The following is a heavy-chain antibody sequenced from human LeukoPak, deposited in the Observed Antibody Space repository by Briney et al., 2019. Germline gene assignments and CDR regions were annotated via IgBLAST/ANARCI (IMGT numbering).Heavy chain of an antibody. J-gene: IGHJ4*02. CDR1: GFTFSSYA. CDR3: ARDPLYSSSWYSFAY. CDR2: IYSGGRT. D-gene: IGHD6-13*01. V-gene: IGHV3-53*01. Sequence: PGGSLRLSCAASGFTFSSYAMSWVRQAPGKGLEWVSVIYSGGRTYYADSVKGRFTISRDNSKNTLYLQMNSLRAEDTAVYYCARDPLYSSSWYSFAYWGQGTLVTVSS.